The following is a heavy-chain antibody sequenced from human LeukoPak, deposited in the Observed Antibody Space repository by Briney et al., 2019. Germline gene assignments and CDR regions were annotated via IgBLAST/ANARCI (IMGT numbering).Heavy chain of an antibody. Sequence: GGSVRLSCAASGFTFTNYAISWVRQAPGEGLEWVSRISGSGDGSYYADSVRGRFTISRDISRNTLYLQMNSLRAEDTAIYYCAKGHDTFDYWGQGTLVTVSS. J-gene: IGHJ4*02. D-gene: IGHD1-1*01. CDR3: AKGHDTFDY. CDR1: GFTFTNYA. CDR2: ISGSGDGS. V-gene: IGHV3-23*01.